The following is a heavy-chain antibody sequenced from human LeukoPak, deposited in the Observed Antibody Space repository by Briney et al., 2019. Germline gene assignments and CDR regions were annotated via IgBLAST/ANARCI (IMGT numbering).Heavy chain of an antibody. Sequence: PGGYLRLSCAASGFTFRSYGVHWVRQAPGKGLEWVALISYDGSNKYYADSVKGRFTISRDNAKNSLYLQMNSLRAEDTAVYYCAREGSSWFSSSPYYFDYWGQGTLVTVSS. CDR1: GFTFRSYG. D-gene: IGHD6-13*01. V-gene: IGHV3-30*03. CDR2: ISYDGSNK. J-gene: IGHJ4*02. CDR3: AREGSSWFSSSPYYFDY.